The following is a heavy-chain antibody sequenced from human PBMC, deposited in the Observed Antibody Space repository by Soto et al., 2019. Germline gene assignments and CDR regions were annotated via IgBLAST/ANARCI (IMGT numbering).Heavy chain of an antibody. J-gene: IGHJ4*02. Sequence: EVQLVESGGGSVQPGGSLRLSCVASGITFTNYWMHWVRQVPGKGLVWVARVDSDGRDTSYADFVKGRFTISRDNAKNTLYLQMNSLGVEDTAMYYCGTVFEHWGQGIPVTVSS. CDR3: GTVFEH. CDR2: VDSDGRDT. V-gene: IGHV3-74*01. CDR1: GITFTNYW.